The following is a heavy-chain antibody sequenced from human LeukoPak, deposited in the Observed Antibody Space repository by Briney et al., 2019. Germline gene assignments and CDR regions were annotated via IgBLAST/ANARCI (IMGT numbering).Heavy chain of an antibody. CDR3: TTFYTRLTDY. J-gene: IGHJ4*02. CDR1: GITFNTYW. D-gene: IGHD2/OR15-2a*01. Sequence: PGGSLRLSCAASGITFNTYWISWVRQAPGKGLEWLATINQDGGERYYVDSVKGRFTISRDNANNSLFLQMNSLRAEDTAVYYCTTFYTRLTDYWGQGTLVTVSS. V-gene: IGHV3-7*05. CDR2: INQDGGER.